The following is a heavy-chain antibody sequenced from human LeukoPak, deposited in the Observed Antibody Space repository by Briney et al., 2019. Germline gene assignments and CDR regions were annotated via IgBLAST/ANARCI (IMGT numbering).Heavy chain of an antibody. CDR1: GGSISSYY. V-gene: IGHV4-59*01. CDR3: ATGFSGSRWSTRGYYYYGMDV. D-gene: IGHD6-13*01. Sequence: PSETLSLTCTVSGGSISSYYWSWIRQPPGKGLEWIGYIYYSGSTNYNPSLKSRVTISVDTSKNQFSLKLSSVTAADTAVYYCATGFSGSRWSTRGYYYYGMDVWGQGTTVTVSS. J-gene: IGHJ6*02. CDR2: IYYSGST.